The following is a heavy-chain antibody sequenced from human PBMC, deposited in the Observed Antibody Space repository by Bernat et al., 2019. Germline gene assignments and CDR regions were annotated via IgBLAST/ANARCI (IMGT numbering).Heavy chain of an antibody. CDR3: AGRGVDWYFDL. D-gene: IGHD6-25*01. CDR1: GFTFSSFA. CDR2: ISGSSDST. Sequence: EVQLLESGGGLVQPGGSLRLSCGASGFTFSSFAMSWVRQAAGRGLEWVSGISGSSDSTYYADSVKGRFTISRDNSKNTLYLQMNSLRAEDTAVYYCAGRGVDWYFDLWGRGTLVTVSS. V-gene: IGHV3-23*01. J-gene: IGHJ2*01.